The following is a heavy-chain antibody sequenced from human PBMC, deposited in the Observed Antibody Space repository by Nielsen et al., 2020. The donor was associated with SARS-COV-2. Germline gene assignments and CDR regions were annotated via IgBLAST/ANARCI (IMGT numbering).Heavy chain of an antibody. CDR1: GGSISSSSYY. CDR3: ARVGLAVAYFDY. CDR2: IYYSGST. J-gene: IGHJ4*02. Sequence: GSLRLSCTVSGGSISSSSYYWGWIRQPPGKGLEWIGSIYYSGSTYYNPSLKSRVTISVDTSKNQFSLKLSSVTAADTAVYYCARVGLAVAYFDYWGQGTLVTVSS. D-gene: IGHD6-19*01. V-gene: IGHV4-39*01.